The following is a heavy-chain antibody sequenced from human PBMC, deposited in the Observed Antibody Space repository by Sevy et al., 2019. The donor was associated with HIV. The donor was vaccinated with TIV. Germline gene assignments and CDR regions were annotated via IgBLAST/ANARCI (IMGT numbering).Heavy chain of an antibody. CDR1: GFTFSTYA. D-gene: IGHD2-8*02. CDR3: AKDAAPYCTGGICFPYWYFDL. Sequence: GGSLRLSCAASGFTFSTYAMGWVRQAPGKGLEWVSGISNSGGNIYYADSVKGRFTISRDNSKNTLYLQMNSLRAEDTAVYYCAKDAAPYCTGGICFPYWYFDLWGRGTLVTVSS. J-gene: IGHJ2*01. CDR2: ISNSGGNI. V-gene: IGHV3-23*01.